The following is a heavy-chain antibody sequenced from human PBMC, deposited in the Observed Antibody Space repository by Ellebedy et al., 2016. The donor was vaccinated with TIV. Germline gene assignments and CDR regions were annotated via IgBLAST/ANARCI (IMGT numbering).Heavy chain of an antibody. CDR2: TKQDGSEK. D-gene: IGHD3-3*01. CDR1: GFTFSTYW. V-gene: IGHV3-7*03. J-gene: IGHJ4*02. Sequence: PGGSLRLSCAASGFTFSTYWMGWVRQAAGKGLEWVANTKQDGSEKYYVDSVKGRFTISRDNAKNSLYLQMNSLRAEDTAVYYCARDKDFWSGYFCDYWGQGTLVTVSS. CDR3: ARDKDFWSGYFCDY.